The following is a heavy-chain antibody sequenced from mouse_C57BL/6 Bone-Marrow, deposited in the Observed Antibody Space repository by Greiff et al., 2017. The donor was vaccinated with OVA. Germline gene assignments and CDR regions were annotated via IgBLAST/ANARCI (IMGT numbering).Heavy chain of an antibody. CDR2: IYPGDGDP. Sequence: QVQLQQSGAALVKPGASVKISCKASGYAFSSYWMNWVKQRPGKGLEWIGQIYPGDGDPNYNGKFKGKATLTADKSSSTAYMQLSSLTSEDSAVYFCARYYSNDYAMDYWGQGTSVTVSS. J-gene: IGHJ4*01. CDR3: ARYYSNDYAMDY. V-gene: IGHV1-80*01. CDR1: GYAFSSYW. D-gene: IGHD2-5*01.